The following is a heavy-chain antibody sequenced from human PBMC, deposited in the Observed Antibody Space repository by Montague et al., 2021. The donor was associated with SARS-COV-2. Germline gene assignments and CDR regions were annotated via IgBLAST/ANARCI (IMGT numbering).Heavy chain of an antibody. Sequence: SLRLSCAASGFTFNSYGMNWIRQTPGKGLEWVSAISVSGSHTHYVDSVRGRFTISRDNSDNPLYLQMDNLRVGDTAMYYCASDRGRSWWHWGQGTLVTVSS. J-gene: IGHJ4*02. V-gene: IGHV3-21*06. CDR1: GFTFNSYG. CDR2: ISVSGSHT. D-gene: IGHD6-13*01. CDR3: ASDRGRSWWH.